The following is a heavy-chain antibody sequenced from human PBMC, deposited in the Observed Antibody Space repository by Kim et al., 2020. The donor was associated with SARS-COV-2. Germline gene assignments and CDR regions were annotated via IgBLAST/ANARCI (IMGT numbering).Heavy chain of an antibody. CDR1: GGSFSGYY. D-gene: IGHD3-22*01. J-gene: IGHJ4*02. CDR2: INHSGST. CDR3: ARGGRSGYKPVDY. Sequence: SETLSLTCAVYGGSFSGYYWSWIRQPPGKGLEWIGEINHSGSTNYNPSLKSRVTISVDTSKNQFSLKLSSVTAADTAVYYCARGGRSGYKPVDYWGQGTLVTVSS. V-gene: IGHV4-34*01.